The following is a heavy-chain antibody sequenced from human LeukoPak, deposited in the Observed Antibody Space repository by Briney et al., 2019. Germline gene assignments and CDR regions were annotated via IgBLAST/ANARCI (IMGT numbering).Heavy chain of an antibody. CDR3: AKVPRFLEWDSWFDP. D-gene: IGHD3-3*01. Sequence: GALRLSCAASGFTFSSYGMHWVRQAPGKGLEWVAVISYDGSNKYYADSVKGRFTISRDNSKNTLYLQMNSLRAEDTAIYYCAKVPRFLEWDSWFDPWGQGTLVTVSS. V-gene: IGHV3-30*18. CDR2: ISYDGSNK. CDR1: GFTFSSYG. J-gene: IGHJ5*02.